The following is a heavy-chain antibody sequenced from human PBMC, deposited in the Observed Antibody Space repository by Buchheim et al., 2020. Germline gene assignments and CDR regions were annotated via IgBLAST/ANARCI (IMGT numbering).Heavy chain of an antibody. D-gene: IGHD2-15*01. CDR3: ARGGRSGRVDY. CDR2: IYYSGST. CDR1: GGSISSYY. Sequence: QVQLQESGPGLVKPSETLSLTCTVSGGSISSYYWSWIRQPPGKGLEWIGYIYYSGSTNYSPSLKSRVTISVDTSKNQFSLKLSSVTAADTAVYYCARGGRSGRVDYWGQGTL. V-gene: IGHV4-59*01. J-gene: IGHJ4*02.